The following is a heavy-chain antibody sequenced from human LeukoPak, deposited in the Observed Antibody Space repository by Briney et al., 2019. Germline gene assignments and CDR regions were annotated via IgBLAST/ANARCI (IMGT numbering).Heavy chain of an antibody. V-gene: IGHV3-66*01. Sequence: GGSLRLSCAASGFTVSSNYINWVRQAPGKGLEWVSLIYSGGTTYYANSVKGRFTISRDNSKNTLYLQMNSLRAEDTAVYYCARDLGIVGATREAWGQGTLVTVSS. CDR2: IYSGGTT. D-gene: IGHD1-26*01. CDR1: GFTVSSNY. CDR3: ARDLGIVGATREA. J-gene: IGHJ5*02.